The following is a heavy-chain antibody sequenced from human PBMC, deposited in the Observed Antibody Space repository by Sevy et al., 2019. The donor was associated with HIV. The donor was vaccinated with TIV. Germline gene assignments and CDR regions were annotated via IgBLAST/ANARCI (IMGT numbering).Heavy chain of an antibody. V-gene: IGHV3-23*01. J-gene: IGHJ4*02. Sequence: RGSLRLSCAASGFTFSSYAMSWVRQAPGKGLEWVSAISGSGGSTYYADSVKGRFTISRDNSKNTLYLQMNSLRAEDTAVYYCAKDPIRRYCSSTSCGRVYWGQGTLVTVSS. CDR3: AKDPIRRYCSSTSCGRVY. D-gene: IGHD2-2*01. CDR1: GFTFSSYA. CDR2: ISGSGGST.